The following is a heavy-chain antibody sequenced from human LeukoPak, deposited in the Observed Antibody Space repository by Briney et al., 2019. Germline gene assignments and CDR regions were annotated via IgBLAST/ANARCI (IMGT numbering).Heavy chain of an antibody. V-gene: IGHV3-66*02. J-gene: IGHJ3*02. CDR3: ARAPGSGI. D-gene: IGHD1-26*01. Sequence: GESLRLSCVASGFTVSSNYMNWVRQAPGKGLEWLSVIYSGGSTYYADSVKGRFTISRDTSKNTVYLQVNSLRDEDTAVYYCARAPGSGIWGQGTMVTVSS. CDR1: GFTVSSNY. CDR2: IYSGGST.